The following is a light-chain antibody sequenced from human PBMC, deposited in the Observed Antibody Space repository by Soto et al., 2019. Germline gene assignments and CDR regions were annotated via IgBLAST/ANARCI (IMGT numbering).Light chain of an antibody. Sequence: EIVLTQSPGTLSLSPGERATHSCRASQSVSSNYLAWYQQKPGQAPRLLIYGASSRATGIPDRFSGSGSGTDFTLTVSRLEPEDFAVYYCQQYGNSPWTFGQGTKVEIK. CDR2: GAS. CDR3: QQYGNSPWT. J-gene: IGKJ1*01. V-gene: IGKV3-20*01. CDR1: QSVSSNY.